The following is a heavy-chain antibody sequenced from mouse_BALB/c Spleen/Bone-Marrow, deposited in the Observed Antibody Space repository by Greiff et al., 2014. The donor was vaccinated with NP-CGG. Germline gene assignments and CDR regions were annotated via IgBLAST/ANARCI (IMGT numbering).Heavy chain of an antibody. J-gene: IGHJ4*01. V-gene: IGHV1-54*03. D-gene: IGHD2-3*01. CDR2: IYPGSGGI. Sequence: QVQLKESGTDLVRPGTSVKVSCKASGYAFTNYLIEWVKKRPGQGLEWIGEIYPGSGGINYNQRFKGKATLTADKSSSTAYMQLSSLTTDDSAVYFCARSIYNGYSEAMDYWGQGTSVTVSS. CDR3: ARSIYNGYSEAMDY. CDR1: GYAFTNYL.